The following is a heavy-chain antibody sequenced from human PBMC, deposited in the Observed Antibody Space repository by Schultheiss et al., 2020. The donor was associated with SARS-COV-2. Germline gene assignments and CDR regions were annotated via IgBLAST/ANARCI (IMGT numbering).Heavy chain of an antibody. CDR3: AKVTYYYDSSGLRYYFDY. Sequence: GGSLRLSCAASGFTFDDYAMHWVRQAPGKGLEWVSGISWNSGSIGYADFVKGRFTISRDNAKNSLYLQMNSLRAEDTALYYCAKVTYYYDSSGLRYYFDYWGQGTLVTVSS. D-gene: IGHD3-22*01. J-gene: IGHJ4*02. V-gene: IGHV3-9*01. CDR1: GFTFDDYA. CDR2: ISWNSGSI.